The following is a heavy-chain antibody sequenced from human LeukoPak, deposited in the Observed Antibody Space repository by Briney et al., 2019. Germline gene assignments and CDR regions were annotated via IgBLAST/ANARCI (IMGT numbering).Heavy chain of an antibody. Sequence: GVSLRLSCAASGFTFGSYDMHWVRQAPGNGLEWVAVIWYDGSNKYYADSVKGRFTISRDISKNTLYLQMNSLRAEDTAVYYCARHKDWTFDYWGQGTLVTVSS. J-gene: IGHJ4*02. V-gene: IGHV3-33*01. CDR1: GFTFGSYD. CDR2: IWYDGSNK. CDR3: ARHKDWTFDY. D-gene: IGHD3/OR15-3a*01.